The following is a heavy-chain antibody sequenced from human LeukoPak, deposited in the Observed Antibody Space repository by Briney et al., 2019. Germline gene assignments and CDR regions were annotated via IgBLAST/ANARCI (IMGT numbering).Heavy chain of an antibody. V-gene: IGHV5-51*01. D-gene: IGHD6-6*01. J-gene: IGHJ4*02. Sequence: GESLKISCQGSGYRFTTYWIGWVRQMPGKGLEWMGIIYPGDSDTRYSPSFQGQVTISADKSINTAYLQWSSLKASDTAMYYCARTDFEYSSPYFDYWGQGTLVTVSS. CDR2: IYPGDSDT. CDR3: ARTDFEYSSPYFDY. CDR1: GYRFTTYW.